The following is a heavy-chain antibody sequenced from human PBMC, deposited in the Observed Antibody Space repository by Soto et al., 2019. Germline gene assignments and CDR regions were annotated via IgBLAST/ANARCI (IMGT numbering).Heavy chain of an antibody. CDR3: ARSTRLIFDY. D-gene: IGHD3-16*01. V-gene: IGHV4-39*01. Sequence: PSETLSLTCTVSGGSISSSSYYWGWIRQPPGKGLEWIGSIYYSGNTYYNPSLKSRVTISVDTSKNQFSLKLSSVTAADTAVYYCARSTRLIFDYWGQGTLVTVSS. CDR1: GGSISSSSYY. J-gene: IGHJ4*02. CDR2: IYYSGNT.